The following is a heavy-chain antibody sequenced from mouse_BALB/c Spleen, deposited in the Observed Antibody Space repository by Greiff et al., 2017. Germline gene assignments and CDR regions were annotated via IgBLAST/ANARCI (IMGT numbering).Heavy chain of an antibody. Sequence: EVQLVESGPGLVKPSQSLSLTCTVTGYSITSDYAWNWIRQFPGNKLEWMGYISYSGSTSYNPSLKSRISITRDTSKNQFFLQLNSVTTEDTATYYCAREGTTVVFDYWGQGTTLTVSS. J-gene: IGHJ2*01. D-gene: IGHD1-1*01. CDR2: ISYSGST. CDR1: GYSITSDYA. V-gene: IGHV3-2*02. CDR3: AREGTTVVFDY.